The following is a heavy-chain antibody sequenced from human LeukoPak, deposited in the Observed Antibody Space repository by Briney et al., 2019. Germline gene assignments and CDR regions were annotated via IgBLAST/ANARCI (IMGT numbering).Heavy chain of an antibody. J-gene: IGHJ5*02. CDR3: ARDRTPDYYGSGFDP. Sequence: PSETLSLTCTVSGGSISSSSYYWGWIRQPPGKGLEWIGSIYYSGSTYYNPSLKSRVTISVDTSKNQFSLKLSSVTAADTAVYYCARDRTPDYYGSGFDPWGQGTLVTVSS. D-gene: IGHD3-10*01. CDR2: IYYSGST. V-gene: IGHV4-39*02. CDR1: GGSISSSSYY.